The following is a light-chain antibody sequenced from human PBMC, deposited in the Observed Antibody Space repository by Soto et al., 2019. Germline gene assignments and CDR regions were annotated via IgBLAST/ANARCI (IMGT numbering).Light chain of an antibody. CDR1: SSDVGGYHY. CDR3: TSFTSRHTYV. J-gene: IGLJ1*01. V-gene: IGLV2-14*03. Sequence: QSVLTQPASVSGSPGQSITISCTGTSSDVGGYHYVSWYQQHPDKAPRLMIYDVSNRPSGVSDRFSGSKSGDTASLTISGLQAEDEADYYCTSFTSRHTYVFGTGTKLTVL. CDR2: DVS.